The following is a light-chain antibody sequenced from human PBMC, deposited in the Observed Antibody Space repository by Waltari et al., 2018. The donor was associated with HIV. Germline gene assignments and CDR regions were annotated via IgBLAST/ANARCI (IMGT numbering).Light chain of an antibody. Sequence: QSVLTQPPSASGAPGQRVTISCSGNSSNIGRNTVTWYQQLPETAPKLLIYTNNQRPSGVPDRFSGSKSGTSASLAISGLRSEDEADYYCAAWGDSLTSFVFGTGTKVTVL. J-gene: IGLJ1*01. V-gene: IGLV1-44*01. CDR1: SSNIGRNT. CDR2: TNN. CDR3: AAWGDSLTSFV.